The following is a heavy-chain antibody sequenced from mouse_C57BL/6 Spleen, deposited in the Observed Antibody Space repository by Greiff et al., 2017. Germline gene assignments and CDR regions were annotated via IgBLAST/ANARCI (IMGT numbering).Heavy chain of an antibody. J-gene: IGHJ3*01. CDR2: IWSGGST. Sequence: QVQLQQSGPGLVQPSQSLSITCTVSGFSLTSYGVHWVRQSPGKGLEWLGVIWSGGSTDYNAAFISRLSISKDNSKSQVFFKMNSLQADDTAIYYCARNVGDYDGAWFAYWGQGTLVTVSA. CDR1: GFSLTSYG. V-gene: IGHV2-2*01. D-gene: IGHD2-4*01. CDR3: ARNVGDYDGAWFAY.